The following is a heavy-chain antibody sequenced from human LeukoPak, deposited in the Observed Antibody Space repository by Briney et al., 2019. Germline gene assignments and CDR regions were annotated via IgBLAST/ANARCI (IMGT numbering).Heavy chain of an antibody. CDR2: IYYSGST. J-gene: IGHJ4*02. CDR3: ARLFTTGTMPFDY. D-gene: IGHD1-1*01. CDR1: GGSISSYY. V-gene: IGHV4-39*01. Sequence: PSETLSLTCSVSGGSISSYYWSWIRQPPGKGLEWIGSIYYSGSTYYNPSLKSRVTISVDTSKNQFSLKLSSVTAADTAVYYCARLFTTGTMPFDYWGQGTLVTVSS.